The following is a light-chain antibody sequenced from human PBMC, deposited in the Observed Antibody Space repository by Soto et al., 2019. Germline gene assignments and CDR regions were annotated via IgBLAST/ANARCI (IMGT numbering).Light chain of an antibody. CDR3: QRYKSWPLT. V-gene: IGKV3-15*01. J-gene: IGKJ4*01. CDR1: QGMRDT. CDR2: DTS. Sequence: EVVLTQSPATLSVSPGXGVTLSCRASQGMRDTLAWCQHKPGQTPRLLIYDTSARATGVRARFSGSRYGPEFTRTINSLQSEDFAIYYCQRYKSWPLTFGGGTKGDIK.